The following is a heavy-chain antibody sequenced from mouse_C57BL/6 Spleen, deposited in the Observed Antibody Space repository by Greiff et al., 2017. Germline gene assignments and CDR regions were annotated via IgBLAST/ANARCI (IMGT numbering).Heavy chain of an antibody. CDR2: IDPSDSYT. V-gene: IGHV1-50*01. CDR1: GYTFTSYW. J-gene: IGHJ4*01. Sequence: QVQLQQPGAELVKPGASVKLSCKASGYTFTSYWMQWVKQRPGQGLEWIGEIDPSDSYTNYNQKFKGKATLTVDTSSSTAYMQLSSLTSEDSAVYYCANNAMDYGGQGTSVTVSS. CDR3: ANNAMDY.